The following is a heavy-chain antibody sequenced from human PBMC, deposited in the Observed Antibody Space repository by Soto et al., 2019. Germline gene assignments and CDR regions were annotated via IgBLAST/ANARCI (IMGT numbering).Heavy chain of an antibody. V-gene: IGHV4-4*02. CDR3: ARTYDSSGYGFDY. CDR1: GGSISSSNW. Sequence: PSETLSLTCAVSGGSISSSNWWSCVRQPPGKGLEWIGEIYHSGSTNYNPSLKSRVTISVDKSKNQFSLKLSSVTAADTAVYYCARTYDSSGYGFDYWGQGTLVTVS. J-gene: IGHJ4*02. CDR2: IYHSGST. D-gene: IGHD3-22*01.